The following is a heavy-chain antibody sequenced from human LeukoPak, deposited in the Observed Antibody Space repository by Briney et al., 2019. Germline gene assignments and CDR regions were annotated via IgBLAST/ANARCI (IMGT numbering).Heavy chain of an antibody. D-gene: IGHD3-10*01. CDR1: GFTFDDYA. CDR3: AKDMVSTMVRGHFDY. CDR2: ISWNSGSI. J-gene: IGHJ4*02. V-gene: IGHV3-9*01. Sequence: QPGRSLRLSCAASGFTFDDYAMHWVRQAPGKGLEWVSGISWNSGSIGYADSVKGRFTISRDNAKNSLYLQMNSLRAEDTALYYCAKDMVSTMVRGHFDYWGQGALVTVSS.